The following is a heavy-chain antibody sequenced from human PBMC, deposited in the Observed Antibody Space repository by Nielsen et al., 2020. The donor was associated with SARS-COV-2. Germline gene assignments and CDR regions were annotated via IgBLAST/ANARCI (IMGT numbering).Heavy chain of an antibody. V-gene: IGHV3-30*03. Sequence: GGSLRLSCASSDFTFSSYGMHWVRQAPGKGLEWVAVISYDGSNKYYADSVKGRFTITRDKSKNTLYLQMNSRRAEDTAVDYCAGPIGYSSSSVDYWGQGTLVTVSS. J-gene: IGHJ4*02. CDR3: AGPIGYSSSSVDY. CDR2: ISYDGSNK. D-gene: IGHD6-6*01. CDR1: DFTFSSYG.